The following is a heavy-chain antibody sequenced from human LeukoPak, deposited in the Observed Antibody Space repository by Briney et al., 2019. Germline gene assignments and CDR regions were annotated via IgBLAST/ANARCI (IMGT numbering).Heavy chain of an antibody. CDR2: IYHSGST. CDR3: AREGDFWGGYRPRPHYYYYYYMDV. Sequence: KPSETLSLTCTVSGYSISSGYYWGWIRQPPGKGLEWIGSIYHSGSTYYNPSLKSRVTISVDTSKNQFSLKLSSVTAADTAVYYCAREGDFWGGYRPRPHYYYYYYMDVWGKGTTVTVSS. J-gene: IGHJ6*03. V-gene: IGHV4-38-2*02. CDR1: GYSISSGYY. D-gene: IGHD3-3*01.